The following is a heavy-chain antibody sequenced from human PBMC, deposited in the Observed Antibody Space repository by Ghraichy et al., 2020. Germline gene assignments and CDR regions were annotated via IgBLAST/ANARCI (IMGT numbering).Heavy chain of an antibody. Sequence: SETLSLTCIVSDDSITSHYWSWIRQPPGKGLEWIAYIHYSGSTNYNPSLKSRVTISVDTSRTHFSLRLSSVTAADTAVYYCARSGGTTPYYFAYWGLGTLVTVSS. V-gene: IGHV4-59*11. D-gene: IGHD3-16*01. CDR1: DDSITSHY. CDR3: ARSGGTTPYYFAY. J-gene: IGHJ4*01. CDR2: IHYSGST.